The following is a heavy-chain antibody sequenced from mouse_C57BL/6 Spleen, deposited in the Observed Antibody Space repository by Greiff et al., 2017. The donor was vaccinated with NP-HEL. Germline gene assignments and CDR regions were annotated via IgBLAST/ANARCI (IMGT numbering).Heavy chain of an antibody. V-gene: IGHV1-77*01. CDR2: IGPGSGST. Sequence: QVQLQQSGAELVKPGASVKISCKASGYTFTDYYINWVKQRPGQGLEWIGKIGPGSGSTYYNEKFKGKATLTADKSSSTAYMQLSSLTSEDSAVYFCASPYYSNYEDAMDYWGQGTSVTVSS. CDR1: GYTFTDYY. J-gene: IGHJ4*01. CDR3: ASPYYSNYEDAMDY. D-gene: IGHD2-5*01.